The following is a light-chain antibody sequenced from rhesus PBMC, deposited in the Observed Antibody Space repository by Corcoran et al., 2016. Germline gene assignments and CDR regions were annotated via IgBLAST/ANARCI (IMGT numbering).Light chain of an antibody. CDR2: AAS. CDR3: QQGNRYPRT. Sequence: DIQMTQSPSSLSASVGDKVTITCRASQGISNDLAWYQQKPGTAPKHLISAASSLQCGVPSRFSGRGSGTDCTLPISSLRPAVFAVYYCQQGNRYPRTFGHGARVEVK. V-gene: IGKV1-33*01. CDR1: QGISND. J-gene: IGKJ1*01.